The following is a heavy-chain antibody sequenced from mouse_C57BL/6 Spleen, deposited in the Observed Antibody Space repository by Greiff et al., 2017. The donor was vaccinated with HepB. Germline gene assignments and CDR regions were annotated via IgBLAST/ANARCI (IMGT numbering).Heavy chain of an antibody. CDR1: GFTFSSYA. CDR2: ISDGGSYT. CDR3: ARDAGYYVDY. Sequence: EVNVVESGGGLVKPGGSLKLSCAASGFTFSSYAMSWVRQTPEKRLEWVATISDGGSYTYYPDNVKGRFTISRDNAKNNLYLQMSHLKSEDTAMYYCARDAGYYVDYWGQGTTLTVSS. V-gene: IGHV5-4*01. J-gene: IGHJ2*01.